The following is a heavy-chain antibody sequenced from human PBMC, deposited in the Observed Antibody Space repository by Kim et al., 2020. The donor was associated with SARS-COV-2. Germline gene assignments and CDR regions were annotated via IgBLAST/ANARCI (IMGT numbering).Heavy chain of an antibody. V-gene: IGHV4-34*01. D-gene: IGHD3-10*01. J-gene: IGHJ4*01. CDR1: GGSFSGYY. CDR2: INHSGST. Sequence: SETLSLTCAVYGGSFSGYYWSWIRQPPGKGLEWIGEINHSGSTNYNPSLKSRVTISVDTSKNQFSLKLSSVTAADTAVYYCARGPRYYGSGSYHALDYWG. CDR3: ARGPRYYGSGSYHALDY.